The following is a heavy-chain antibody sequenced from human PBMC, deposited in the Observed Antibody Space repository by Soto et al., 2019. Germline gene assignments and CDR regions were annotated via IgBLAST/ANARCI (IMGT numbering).Heavy chain of an antibody. CDR1: GGSISSSSYY. Sequence: QRQLQESGPGLVKPSETLSLTCTVTGGSISSSSYYWGWIRQPPGKGLEWIGSIYYSGSTYYNPSLKTGVTLTVDTSKKQFSLKLSSVTAADTVFYYCARPGSAAFEIWGQGTMVTVSS. V-gene: IGHV4-39*01. CDR2: IYYSGST. J-gene: IGHJ3*02. CDR3: ARPGSAAFEI. D-gene: IGHD6-25*01.